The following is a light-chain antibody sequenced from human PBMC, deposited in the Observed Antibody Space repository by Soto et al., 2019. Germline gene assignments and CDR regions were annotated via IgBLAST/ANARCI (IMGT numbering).Light chain of an antibody. CDR3: CSSAGSVV. V-gene: IGLV2-23*01. J-gene: IGLJ2*01. Sequence: QSVLTQPASVSGSPGQSITISCTGTSSEVGTYNVVSWYQQNPGKAPKIMIYEGSKRPSGGSDRFSGSKSGNTASLTISGLQDEDEADYYCCSSAGSVVFGGGTKLTVL. CDR2: EGS. CDR1: SSEVGTYNV.